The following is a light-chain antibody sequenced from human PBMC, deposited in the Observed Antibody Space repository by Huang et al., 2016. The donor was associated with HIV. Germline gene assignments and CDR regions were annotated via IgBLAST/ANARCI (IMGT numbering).Light chain of an antibody. Sequence: DIVLTQSPDSLAVSLGEGATINCKSTQSVLYISNNNNYVAWYQQKPGQPPKLLIYWASTRESGVPYRFSGSGSGTDFTLTISSLQAEDVAVYYCHQYYSTPVTFGQGTRLEIK. J-gene: IGKJ5*01. V-gene: IGKV4-1*01. CDR2: WAS. CDR3: HQYYSTPVT. CDR1: QSVLYISNNNNY.